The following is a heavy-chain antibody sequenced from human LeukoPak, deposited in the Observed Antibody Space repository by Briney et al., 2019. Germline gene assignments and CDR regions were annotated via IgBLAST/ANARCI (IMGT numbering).Heavy chain of an antibody. CDR3: ATWTPPAKXGNY. CDR2: IRYDGSNK. V-gene: IGHV3-30*02. J-gene: IGHJ4*01. D-gene: IGHD7-27*01. CDR1: GFSFNSYG. Sequence: QPGGSLRLSCVASGFSFNSYGMHWVRQAPGKGLEGVAFIRYDGSNKYYADSVKGRFTISRDNSKNTLYLQMNSLRAADTPVYSCATWTPPAKXGNYWGXGXLXXVS.